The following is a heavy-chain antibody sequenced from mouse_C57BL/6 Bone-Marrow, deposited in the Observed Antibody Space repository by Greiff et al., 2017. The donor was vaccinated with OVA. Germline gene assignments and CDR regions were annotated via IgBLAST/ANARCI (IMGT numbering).Heavy chain of an antibody. J-gene: IGHJ3*01. CDR1: GYTFTDYY. D-gene: IGHD1-1*01. CDR3: ARETVVGGDWFAY. Sequence: EVQLHQSGPVLVKPGASVKMSCKASGYTFTDYYMNWVKQSHGKSLEWIGVINPYNGGTSYNQKFKGKATLTVDKSSSTAYMELNSLTSEDSAVYYCARETVVGGDWFAYWGQGTLVTVSA. V-gene: IGHV1-19*01. CDR2: INPYNGGT.